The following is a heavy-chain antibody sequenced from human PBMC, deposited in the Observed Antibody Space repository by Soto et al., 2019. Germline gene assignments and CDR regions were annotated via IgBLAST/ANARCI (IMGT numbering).Heavy chain of an antibody. CDR2: IQSGGPT. Sequence: EVHLVESGGGLVQPGGSLRLSCAASGFTVSSKYMSWVRQAPGKGLEWVSLIQSGGPTYYADSVKGRFTISRDTSENTLHLQIDSLTAEDTAASYCAWEDVLCDVGRCYGVPLDVWGIVSTVTASS. D-gene: IGHD2-15*01. V-gene: IGHV3-66*01. CDR3: AWEDVLCDVGRCYGVPLDV. J-gene: IGHJ6*04. CDR1: GFTVSSKY.